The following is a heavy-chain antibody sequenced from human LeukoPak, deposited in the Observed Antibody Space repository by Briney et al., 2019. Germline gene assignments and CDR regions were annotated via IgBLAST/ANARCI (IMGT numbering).Heavy chain of an antibody. CDR2: ISSSGSTI. V-gene: IGHV3-48*03. CDR3: ARDPGYCSGGSCEHDAFDI. CDR1: GFTFSSYE. J-gene: IGHJ3*02. D-gene: IGHD2-15*01. Sequence: PGGSLRLSCAASGFTFSSYEMNWVRQAPGKGLEWVSYISSSGSTIYYADSVKGRFTISRDNAKNSLYLQMNSLRAEDTAVYYCARDPGYCSGGSCEHDAFDIWGQGTMVTVSS.